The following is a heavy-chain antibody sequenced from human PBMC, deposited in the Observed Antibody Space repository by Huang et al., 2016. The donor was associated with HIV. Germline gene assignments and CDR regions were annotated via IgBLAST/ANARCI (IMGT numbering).Heavy chain of an antibody. J-gene: IGHJ4*02. CDR2: IKHSGSA. D-gene: IGHD5-12*01. Sequence: VQLQQWGAGLLKPSETLSLTCAVYGGSLSGYFWSWIRQVPGKGLEWIGEIKHSGSANYSPSFKRRVIMSVDTSKNQFSLRLSSVTAADTAVYYCVRSDTVASAVTFDYWGQGTVVSVSS. CDR1: GGSLSGYF. V-gene: IGHV4-34*02. CDR3: VRSDTVASAVTFDY.